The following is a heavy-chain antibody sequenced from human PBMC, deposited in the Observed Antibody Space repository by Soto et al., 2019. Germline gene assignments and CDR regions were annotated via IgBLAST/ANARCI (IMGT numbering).Heavy chain of an antibody. Sequence: ASVKVSCKASGDTFTTYDINWVRQATGHGLEWMGWINPNRGNIGYAQRFQGRVTMTRDTAIRTAYMEVRSLRSDDTAVYYCARGRASGSYYLLDYWGQGTLVTVSS. V-gene: IGHV1-8*01. D-gene: IGHD3-10*01. CDR1: GDTFTTYD. J-gene: IGHJ4*02. CDR3: ARGRASGSYYLLDY. CDR2: INPNRGNI.